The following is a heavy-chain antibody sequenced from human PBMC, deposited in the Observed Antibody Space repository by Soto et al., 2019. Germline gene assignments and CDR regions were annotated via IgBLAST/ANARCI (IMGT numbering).Heavy chain of an antibody. CDR1: GFTFDDYA. CDR3: AKAGGYGSGSYPYYYYYYMDV. V-gene: IGHV3-9*01. Sequence: GGSLRLSCAASGFTFDDYAMHWVRQAPGKGLEWVSGISWNSGSIGYADSVKGRFTISRDNAKNSLYLQMNSLRAEDTALYYCAKAGGYGSGSYPYYYYYYMDVWGKGTTVTVSS. J-gene: IGHJ6*03. CDR2: ISWNSGSI. D-gene: IGHD3-10*01.